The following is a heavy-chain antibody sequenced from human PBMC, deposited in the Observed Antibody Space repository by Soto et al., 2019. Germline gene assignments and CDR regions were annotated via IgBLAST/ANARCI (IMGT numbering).Heavy chain of an antibody. D-gene: IGHD5-18*01. V-gene: IGHV3-30*03. J-gene: IGHJ4*02. CDR2: ISYDGGLQ. CDR3: VSDRGYGHASVPYS. Sequence: QAQLVESGGGVVQPGRSLRLSCAASGFTFSSYGMHWVRQAPGTGLEWVAVISYDGGLQHYADSVKGRFTISRDNSKNTVLLQMNSLRAGDTAVYYCVSDRGYGHASVPYSWGQGTLVSVSS. CDR1: GFTFSSYG.